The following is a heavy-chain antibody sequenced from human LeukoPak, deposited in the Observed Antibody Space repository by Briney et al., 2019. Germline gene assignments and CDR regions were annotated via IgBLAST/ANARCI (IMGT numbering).Heavy chain of an antibody. D-gene: IGHD5-12*01. Sequence: GGSLRLSCGASGITFSSYSMNWVRQAPGKGLEWLSYISAGSTIYYADSVKGRFTISRDNANNLLYLQMNSLRAEDTAVYCCARDLFGTYDSDYWGQGILVTVSS. CDR2: ISAGSTI. CDR1: GITFSSYS. V-gene: IGHV3-48*01. CDR3: ARDLFGTYDSDY. J-gene: IGHJ4*02.